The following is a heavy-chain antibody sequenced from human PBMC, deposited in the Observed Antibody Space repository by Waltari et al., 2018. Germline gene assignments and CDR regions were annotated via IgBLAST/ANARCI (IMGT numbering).Heavy chain of an antibody. J-gene: IGHJ2*01. D-gene: IGHD7-27*01. CDR3: AREAFGTGEWYFDL. CDR1: GFNFSTYW. CDR2: MHNAGRST. V-gene: IGHV3-74*01. Sequence: VQLVESGGGSVQPGGSLRLSCAVPGFNFSTYWMQWVRQTPGKGLMWVCSMHNAGRSTSYADSVKVRYTISRDKAKNTLYVQMNSLIPEDTAVYYCAREAFGTGEWYFDLWGRGTLVTVSS.